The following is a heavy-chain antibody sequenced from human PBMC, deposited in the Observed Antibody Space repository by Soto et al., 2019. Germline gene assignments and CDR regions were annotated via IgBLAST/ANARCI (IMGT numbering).Heavy chain of an antibody. CDR2: IYYSGST. CDR3: ARGGRSGSGYPPIDY. Sequence: QVQLQESGPGLVKPSQTLSLTCTVSRGSISSGGYYWSWIRQHPGKGLEWIGYIYYSGSTYYNPSLKSRVTISVDTSTNQFSLKLSSVTAADTAVYYCARGGRSGSGYPPIDYWGQGTLVTVSS. J-gene: IGHJ4*02. V-gene: IGHV4-31*03. CDR1: RGSISSGGYY. D-gene: IGHD3-22*01.